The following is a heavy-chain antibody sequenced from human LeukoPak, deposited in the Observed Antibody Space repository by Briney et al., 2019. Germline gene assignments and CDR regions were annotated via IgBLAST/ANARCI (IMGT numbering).Heavy chain of an antibody. CDR1: GFTFSDFW. Sequence: GGSLRLSCAASGFTFSDFWMTWFRQAPGKGLEWVANIDQDGSEKYYLDSVKGRLTIPRDNAKNSLYLQMNSLSVEDTAVYYCATSPRGYQLLEPGSWGQGTLVTVSS. V-gene: IGHV3-7*01. D-gene: IGHD2-2*01. J-gene: IGHJ5*02. CDR3: ATSPRGYQLLEPGS. CDR2: IDQDGSEK.